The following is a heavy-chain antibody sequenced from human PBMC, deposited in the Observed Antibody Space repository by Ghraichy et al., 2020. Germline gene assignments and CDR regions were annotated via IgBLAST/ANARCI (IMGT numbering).Heavy chain of an antibody. CDR2: IYHTGST. CDR3: ARHVAVSGTRGFDC. D-gene: IGHD6-19*01. J-gene: IGHJ4*02. CDR1: GGYITDNW. Sequence: SETLSLTCVVSGGYITDNWWSLVRQPPGKGLEWVGEIYHTGSTYYNPSLMGRVTISIDNSKNQFSVELTSVTAADTAVYYCARHVAVSGTRGFDCWGQGAMVTVSS. V-gene: IGHV4-4*02.